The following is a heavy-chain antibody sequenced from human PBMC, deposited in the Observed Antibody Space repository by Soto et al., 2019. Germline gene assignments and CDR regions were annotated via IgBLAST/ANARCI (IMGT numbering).Heavy chain of an antibody. V-gene: IGHV4-31*03. CDR3: ARDSATVTTSTFDY. Sequence: SETLSLTCTVSGGSISRGNYYWIWIRQHPGKGLEWIGYIYYSGSPYYNPSLKSRVTISVDTSKNQFSLKLSSVTAADTAVYYCARDSATVTTSTFDYWGQGTLVTVSS. CDR1: GGSISRGNYY. D-gene: IGHD4-17*01. CDR2: IYYSGSP. J-gene: IGHJ4*02.